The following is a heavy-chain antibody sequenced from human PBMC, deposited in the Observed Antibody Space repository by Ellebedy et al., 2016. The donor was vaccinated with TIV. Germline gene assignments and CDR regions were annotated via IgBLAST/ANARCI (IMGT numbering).Heavy chain of an antibody. CDR2: TFYGGNT. Sequence: SETLSLTXIVSGDSISSSSYYWGWIRQSPGKGLEWIGSTFYGGNTFYNPSLKSRVTISVDTSQNQFSLKLSSVTAADTAVYYCARECGVARPYYFDHWGEGTLVTVSS. CDR1: GDSISSSSYY. J-gene: IGHJ4*02. D-gene: IGHD3-3*01. CDR3: ARECGVARPYYFDH. V-gene: IGHV4-39*07.